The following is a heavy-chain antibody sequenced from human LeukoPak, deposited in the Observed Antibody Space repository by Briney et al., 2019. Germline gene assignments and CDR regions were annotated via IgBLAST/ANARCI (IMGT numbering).Heavy chain of an antibody. V-gene: IGHV3-30*01. CDR1: GFTFSSYA. J-gene: IGHJ3*02. CDR2: ISYDGSNK. D-gene: IGHD6-19*01. CDR3: ARGVVAVAHSDAFDI. Sequence: GGSLRLSCAASGFTFSSYAMHWVRQAPGKGLEWVAVISYDGSNKYYADSVKGRFTISRDNSKDTLYLQMNSLRAEDTAVYYCARGVVAVAHSDAFDIWGQGTMVTVSS.